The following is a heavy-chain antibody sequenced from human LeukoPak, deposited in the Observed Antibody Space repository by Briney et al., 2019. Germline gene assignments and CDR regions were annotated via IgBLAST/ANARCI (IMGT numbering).Heavy chain of an antibody. CDR3: AKDGEHYYDSSGYYGHFDY. CDR1: GFTFSSYT. D-gene: IGHD3-22*01. Sequence: PGGSLRLSCAVSGFTFSSYTMNWVRQAPGKGLEWVSSITGSSTYIYYADSVKGRFTISRDNSKNSLYLQMNSLRTEDTALYYCAKDGEHYYDSSGYYGHFDYWGQGTLVTVSS. V-gene: IGHV3-21*04. J-gene: IGHJ4*02. CDR2: ITGSSTYI.